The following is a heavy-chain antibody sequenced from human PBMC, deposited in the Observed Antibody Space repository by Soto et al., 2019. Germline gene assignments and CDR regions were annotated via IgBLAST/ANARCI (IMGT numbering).Heavy chain of an antibody. CDR1: GFTFSSYG. CDR2: IWYDGSNK. CDR3: ARSSGSYYGDY. D-gene: IGHD1-26*01. V-gene: IGHV3-33*01. J-gene: IGHJ4*02. Sequence: GGSLRLSCAASGFTFSSYGMHWVRQAPGKGLEWVAVIWYDGSNKYYADSVKGRFTISRDNSKNTLYLQMNSLRAEDTAVYYCARSSGSYYGDYWGQGTLVTVSS.